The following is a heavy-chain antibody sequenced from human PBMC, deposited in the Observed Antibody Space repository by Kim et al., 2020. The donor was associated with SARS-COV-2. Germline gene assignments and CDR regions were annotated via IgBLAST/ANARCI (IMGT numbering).Heavy chain of an antibody. CDR1: GHFFTRDS. D-gene: IGHD3-9*01. CDR3: LGGFHWVY. V-gene: IGHV1-3*01. Sequence: ASVKVSCKTSGHFFTRDSIHWVRQAPGQGLEWMGGIDCGNGNTIYSQKFQGRVTFTTDTSVSTAYMELSFLRSEDSAVYYCLGGFHWVYWGPVSLVTASS. CDR2: IDCGNGNT. J-gene: IGHJ4*01.